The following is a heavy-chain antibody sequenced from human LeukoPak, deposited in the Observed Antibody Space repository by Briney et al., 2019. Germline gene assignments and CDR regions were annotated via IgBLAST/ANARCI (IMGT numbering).Heavy chain of an antibody. D-gene: IGHD5-24*01. CDR2: GDYSGRT. CDR1: GGSISSRNYY. J-gene: IGHJ6*02. Sequence: PSETLSLTCTVSGGSISSRNYYWGWIRQPPGKGLEYIGSGDYSGRTYYNLSLKTRVTISVDTSQNQFSLKLTSVTAADTAVYYCASWLQLRLYGMDVWGQGTTVTVSS. V-gene: IGHV4-39*07. CDR3: ASWLQLRLYGMDV.